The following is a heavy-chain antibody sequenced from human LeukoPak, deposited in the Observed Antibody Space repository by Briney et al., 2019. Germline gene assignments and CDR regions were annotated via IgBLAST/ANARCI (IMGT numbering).Heavy chain of an antibody. Sequence: PGGSLRLSCAASGFSFSSCWMTWVRQTPGKGLEWVATIKEDGSEKIYVDAVKGRFTISRDNSKNTLYLQMNSLRAEDTAVYYCATTRTGYSYGYVDYWGQGTLVTVSS. J-gene: IGHJ4*02. CDR3: ATTRTGYSYGYVDY. V-gene: IGHV3-7*01. CDR2: IKEDGSEK. CDR1: GFSFSSCW. D-gene: IGHD5-18*01.